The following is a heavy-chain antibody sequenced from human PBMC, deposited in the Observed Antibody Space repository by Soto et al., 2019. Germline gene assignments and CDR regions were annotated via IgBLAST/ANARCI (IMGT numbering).Heavy chain of an antibody. CDR3: ARGKGYSSGWDYYYYGMDV. CDR2: IIPIFGTA. V-gene: IGHV1-69*06. Sequence: ASVKVSCKASGGTFSSYAISWVRQAPGQGLEWMGGIIPIFGTANYAQKFQGRVTITADKSTSTAYMELSSLRSEDTAVYYCARGKGYSSGWDYYYYGMDVWGQGTTVTVS. D-gene: IGHD6-19*01. J-gene: IGHJ6*02. CDR1: GGTFSSYA.